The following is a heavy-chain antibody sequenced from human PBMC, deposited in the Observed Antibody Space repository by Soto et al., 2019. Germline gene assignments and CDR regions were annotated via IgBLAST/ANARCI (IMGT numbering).Heavy chain of an antibody. J-gene: IGHJ5*02. V-gene: IGHV3-48*02. CDR2: ITSKSTTI. CDR3: AREMGACSDSSCYPGPYDS. CDR1: GFTFTSYS. Sequence: GGSLRLSCAASGFTFTSYSMNWVRQAPGQGLEWVSYITSKSTTIKYADSVKGRFTVSRDNAKNSLYLQLNSLREEDTAVYYCAREMGACSDSSCYPGPYDSWGQGTLVAVYS. D-gene: IGHD3-16*01.